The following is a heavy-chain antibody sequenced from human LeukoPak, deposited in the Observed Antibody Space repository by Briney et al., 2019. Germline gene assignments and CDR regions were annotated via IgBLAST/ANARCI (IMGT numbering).Heavy chain of an antibody. CDR1: GGTFTSYA. CDR3: AREAVATIMGGSWFDH. D-gene: IGHD5-12*01. Sequence: ASVKVSCKASGGTFTSYAISWVRQAPGQGLEWMGGIIPIFGTANYAQKFQGRVTITTDESTSTAYMELSSLRSEDTAVYYCAREAVATIMGGSWFDHWGQGTLVTVSS. V-gene: IGHV1-69*05. J-gene: IGHJ5*02. CDR2: IIPIFGTA.